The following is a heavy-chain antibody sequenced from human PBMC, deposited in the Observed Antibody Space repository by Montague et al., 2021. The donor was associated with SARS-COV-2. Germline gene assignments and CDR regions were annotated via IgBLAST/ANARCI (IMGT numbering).Heavy chain of an antibody. CDR2: IYYSGST. CDR3: ARLYASDYGDYGVDAFDI. Sequence: SETLSLTCTVSGGSISSYYWSWIRQPPGKGLEWIGYIYYSGSTNYNPSLKSRVTISVDTSKNQFSLELSSVTAADTAVYYCARLYASDYGDYGVDAFDIWGQGTMVTVSS. J-gene: IGHJ3*02. CDR1: GGSISSYY. V-gene: IGHV4-59*08. D-gene: IGHD4-17*01.